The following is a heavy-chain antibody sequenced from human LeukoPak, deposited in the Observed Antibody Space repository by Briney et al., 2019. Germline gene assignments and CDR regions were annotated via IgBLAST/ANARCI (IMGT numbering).Heavy chain of an antibody. CDR2: IYYSGST. D-gene: IGHD3-22*01. CDR1: GGSISSGDYY. CDR3: ARGRYYDGSGYYKAFDY. J-gene: IGHJ4*02. V-gene: IGHV4-30-4*01. Sequence: SETLSLTCTVSGGSISSGDYYWSWIRQPPGKGLEWIGYIYYSGSTYYNPSLKSRVTISVDTSKNQFSLKLSSVTAADTAVYYCARGRYYDGSGYYKAFDYWGQGTLVTVSS.